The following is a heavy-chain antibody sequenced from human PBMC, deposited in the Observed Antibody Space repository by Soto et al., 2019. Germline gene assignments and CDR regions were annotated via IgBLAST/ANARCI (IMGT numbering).Heavy chain of an antibody. V-gene: IGHV3-11*06. J-gene: IGHJ4*02. CDR3: ARAVEMATIFDY. D-gene: IGHD5-12*01. CDR2: ISSSSSYT. CDR1: GFTFSDYY. Sequence: VQLVESGGGLVKPGGSLRLSCAASGFTFSDYYMSWIRQAPGKGLEWVSYISSSSSYTNYADSVKGRFTISRDNAKNSLYLQMNSLRAEDTAVYYCARAVEMATIFDYWGQGTLVTVSS.